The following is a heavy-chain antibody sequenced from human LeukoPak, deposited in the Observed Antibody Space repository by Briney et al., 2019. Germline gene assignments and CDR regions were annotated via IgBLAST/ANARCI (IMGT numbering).Heavy chain of an antibody. D-gene: IGHD2-15*01. Sequence: SETLSLTCSVSGDSISNNYWSWMRQPPGKGLEWIGYIYYSGSTNYNPSLKSRVTMSVDTSKNQFSLNLSSVTAADTAVYCFARLLAGCPGGRCRAHFDYWGQGTLVTVSS. J-gene: IGHJ4*02. CDR2: IYYSGST. CDR3: ARLLAGCPGGRCRAHFDY. CDR1: GDSISNNY. V-gene: IGHV4-59*01.